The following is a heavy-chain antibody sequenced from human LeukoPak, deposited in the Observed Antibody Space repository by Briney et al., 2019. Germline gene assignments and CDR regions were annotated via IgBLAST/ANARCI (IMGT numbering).Heavy chain of an antibody. J-gene: IGHJ2*01. CDR2: ISNDGSNK. Sequence: GRSLRLSCAASGFTFSSYGMHWVRQAPGKGLEWVAIISNDGSNKHYADSVKGRFTVSRDNSENTLCLQMNSLRAEDTAMYYCAKRIAGSATGVWWYLDLWGRGTLVTVSS. D-gene: IGHD6-13*01. CDR3: AKRIAGSATGVWWYLDL. V-gene: IGHV3-30*18. CDR1: GFTFSSYG.